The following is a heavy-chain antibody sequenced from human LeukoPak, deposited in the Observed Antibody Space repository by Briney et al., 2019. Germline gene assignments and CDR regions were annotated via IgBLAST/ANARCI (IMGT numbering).Heavy chain of an antibody. CDR3: ARDGAVTMVRGVLSWWNWFDP. J-gene: IGHJ5*02. D-gene: IGHD3-10*01. CDR1: GGSISSGSYY. V-gene: IGHV4-61*02. CDR2: IYTSGST. Sequence: PSETLSLTCTVSGGSISSGSYYWSWIRQPAGKGLEWIGRIYTSGSTNYNPSLKSRVTISVDTSKNQFSLKLSSVTAADTAVYYCARDGAVTMVRGVLSWWNWFDPWGQGTLVTVSS.